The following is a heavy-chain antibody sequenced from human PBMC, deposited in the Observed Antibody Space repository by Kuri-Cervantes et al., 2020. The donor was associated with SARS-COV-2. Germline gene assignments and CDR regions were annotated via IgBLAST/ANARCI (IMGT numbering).Heavy chain of an antibody. V-gene: IGHV4-39*07. CDR1: GGSISSSSYY. CDR2: IYYSGST. J-gene: IGHJ4*02. CDR3: ATLPGRGDYYTSGTVSDN. D-gene: IGHD3-10*01. Sequence: ESLKISCTVSGGSISSSSYYWGWIRQPPGKGLEWIGSIYYSGSTYYNPSLKSRVTISVDTSKNQFSLKLSSVTAADTAVYYCATLPGRGDYYTSGTVSDNWGQGTLVTVSS.